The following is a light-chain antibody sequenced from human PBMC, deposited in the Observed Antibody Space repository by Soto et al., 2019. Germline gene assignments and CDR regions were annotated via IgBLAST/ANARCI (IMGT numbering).Light chain of an antibody. V-gene: IGKV3-20*01. CDR2: GAS. CDR3: QQFFSSPLT. J-gene: IGKJ4*01. CDR1: QSVSSSY. Sequence: EIVLTQSPGTLSSSPGERATLSFGASQSVSSSYLAWYQQKPGQAPRLLIYGASTRATGIPDRFSVSGSGTDFTLTISRLEPEDFTVYHCQQFFSSPLTFGGGTKVDIK.